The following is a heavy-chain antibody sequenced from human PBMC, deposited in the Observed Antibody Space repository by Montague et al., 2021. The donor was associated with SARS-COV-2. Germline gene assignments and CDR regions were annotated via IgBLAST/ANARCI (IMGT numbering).Heavy chain of an antibody. V-gene: IGHV4-39*01. J-gene: IGHJ4*02. CDR3: ARRESMVRGVIITFSSPFDY. Sequence: SETLSLTCTVPGGSISSSSYYWGWIRQPPGKGLEWIGSIYYSGSTYYNPSLKSRVTISVDMSENQFSLKLSSVTAADTAVYYCARRESMVRGVIITFSSPFDYWGQGTLVTVSS. CDR2: IYYSGST. D-gene: IGHD3-10*01. CDR1: GGSISSSSYY.